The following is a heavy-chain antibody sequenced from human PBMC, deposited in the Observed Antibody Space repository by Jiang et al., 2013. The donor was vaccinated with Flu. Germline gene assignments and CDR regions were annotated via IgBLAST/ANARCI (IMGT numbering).Heavy chain of an antibody. CDR2: IDWDDDK. J-gene: IGHJ5*02. D-gene: IGHD2-2*02. CDR1: GFSLSTSGMC. Sequence: SGFSLSTSGMCVSWIRQPPGKALEWLALIDWDDDKYYSTSLKTRLTISKDTSKNQVVLTMTNMDPVDTATYYCAHSAPRDKYQLLYEVRFDPWGQGTLVTVSS. CDR3: AHSAPRDKYQLLYEVRFDP. V-gene: IGHV2-70*12.